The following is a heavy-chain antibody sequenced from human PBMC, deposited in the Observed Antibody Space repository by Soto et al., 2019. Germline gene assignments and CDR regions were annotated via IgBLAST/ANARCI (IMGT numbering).Heavy chain of an antibody. CDR2: ISPDKGNT. D-gene: IGHD3-10*01. J-gene: IGHJ4*02. V-gene: IGHV1-18*01. Sequence: QIQLVQSGAEVKKTGASVKVSCKASGYTFSSIGISWVRQAPGQGLEWMGWISPDKGNTHYAQGLQGRVTMTTDTSTSTAYMELSSPRSDDTAVYYCARDLDASGSYYTDYWGQGTLVTVSS. CDR3: ARDLDASGSYYTDY. CDR1: GYTFSSIG.